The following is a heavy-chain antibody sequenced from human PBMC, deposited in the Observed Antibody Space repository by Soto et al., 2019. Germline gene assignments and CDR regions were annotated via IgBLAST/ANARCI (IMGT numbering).Heavy chain of an antibody. CDR1: GCYISSGGYS. J-gene: IGHJ4*02. Sequence: SETQSLTCTVSGCYISSGGYSWSWIRQPPGKGLEWIGYIYHSGSTYYNPSLKSRVTISVDRSKNQFSLKLSSVTAADTAVYYCARGMTTVTTLDYWGQGTLVTVSS. CDR3: ARGMTTVTTLDY. V-gene: IGHV4-30-2*01. D-gene: IGHD4-4*01. CDR2: IYHSGST.